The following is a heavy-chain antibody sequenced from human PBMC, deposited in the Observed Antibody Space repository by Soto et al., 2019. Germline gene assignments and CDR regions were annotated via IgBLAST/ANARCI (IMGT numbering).Heavy chain of an antibody. Sequence: GGSLRLSCAASGFTFSSYCMHWVRQAPGKGLEWVAVIWYDGSNKYYADSVKGRFTISRDNSKNTLYLQMNSLRAEDTAVYYCARGYSYTQPVFDYWGLGTLVTVSS. CDR1: GFTFSSYC. J-gene: IGHJ4*02. CDR3: ARGYSYTQPVFDY. CDR2: IWYDGSNK. D-gene: IGHD5-18*01. V-gene: IGHV3-33*01.